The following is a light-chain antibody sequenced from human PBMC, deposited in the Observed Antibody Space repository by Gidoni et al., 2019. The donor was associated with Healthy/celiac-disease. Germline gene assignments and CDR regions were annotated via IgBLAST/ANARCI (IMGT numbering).Light chain of an antibody. Sequence: QSVLTQPPSLSVAPGQRVTISCTGSSSNIGAVYDVHWYQQLPGTAPKLLIYGNSNRPSGVPDRFSGSKSGTSASLAITGLQAEDEADYYCQSYDSSLSVVFGGGTKLTVL. J-gene: IGLJ2*01. V-gene: IGLV1-40*01. CDR1: SSNIGAVYD. CDR3: QSYDSSLSVV. CDR2: GNS.